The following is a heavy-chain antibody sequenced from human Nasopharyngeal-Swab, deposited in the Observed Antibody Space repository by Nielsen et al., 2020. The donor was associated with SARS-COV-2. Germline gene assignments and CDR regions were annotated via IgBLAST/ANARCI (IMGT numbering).Heavy chain of an antibody. V-gene: IGHV1-69*13. CDR1: GGTFSSYA. Sequence: SVKVSCKASGGTFSSYAISWVRKAPGQGLEWMGGIIPIFGTANYAQKFQGRVTITADESTSTAYMELSSLRSEDTAVYYCARGRVILWPGLRGQGLALGYWGQGTLVTVSS. D-gene: IGHD3-10*02. J-gene: IGHJ4*02. CDR2: IIPIFGTA. CDR3: ARGRVILWPGLRGQGLALGY.